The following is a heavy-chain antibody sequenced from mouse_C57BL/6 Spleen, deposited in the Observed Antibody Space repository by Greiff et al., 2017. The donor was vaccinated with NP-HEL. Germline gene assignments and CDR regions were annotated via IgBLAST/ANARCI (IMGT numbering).Heavy chain of an antibody. D-gene: IGHD1-1*01. CDR2: IDPSDSYT. Sequence: VQLQQPGAELVRPGTSVKLSCKASGYTFTSYWMHWVKQRPGQGLEWIGVIDPSDSYTNYNQKFKGKATLTVDTSSSTAYMQLSSLTSEDSAVYYCARRFTTVVEGAMDYWGQGTSVTVSS. V-gene: IGHV1-59*01. J-gene: IGHJ4*01. CDR3: ARRFTTVVEGAMDY. CDR1: GYTFTSYW.